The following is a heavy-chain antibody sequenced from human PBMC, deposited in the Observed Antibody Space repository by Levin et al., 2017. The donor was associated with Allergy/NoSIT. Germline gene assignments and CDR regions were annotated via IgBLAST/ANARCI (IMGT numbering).Heavy chain of an antibody. CDR2: INHSGIT. Sequence: PSETLSLTCVVSGGSISSSDWWSWVRQPPGKGLEWIGEINHSGITNYNSPLQSRVTMSVDKSKNQCSLELSSVTAADTAIYYCARGADYTWGYWGQGTLVTVSS. CDR3: ARGADYTWGY. V-gene: IGHV4-4*02. J-gene: IGHJ4*02. D-gene: IGHD2-21*01. CDR1: GGSISSSDW.